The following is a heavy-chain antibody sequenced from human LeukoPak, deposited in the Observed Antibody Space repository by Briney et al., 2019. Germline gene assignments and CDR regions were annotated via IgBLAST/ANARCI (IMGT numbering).Heavy chain of an antibody. CDR3: ARVGDYALKD. V-gene: IGHV4-34*01. D-gene: IGHD3-16*01. Sequence: PSETLSLTCAVYGGSFSGYYWSWIRQPPGKGLEWIGEINHSGSTNYNPSLKSRVTISVDTSKNHFSLKLSSVTAADTAVYYCARVGDYALKDWGQGTLVTVSS. J-gene: IGHJ4*02. CDR2: INHSGST. CDR1: GGSFSGYY.